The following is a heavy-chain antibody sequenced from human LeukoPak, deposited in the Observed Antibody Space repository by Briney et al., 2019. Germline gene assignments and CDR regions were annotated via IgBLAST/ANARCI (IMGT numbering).Heavy chain of an antibody. Sequence: GGSLRLSCAVSGFTFSSYWMSWVRQAPGKGLEWVANINQDGSDKHYVDSVKGRFTISRDNAKNSLYLQMNSLRAEDTAVYYCARDNPRCCGVVPANIDDLWGQGTLVTVSS. J-gene: IGHJ5*02. CDR3: ARDNPRCCGVVPANIDDL. D-gene: IGHD2-21*02. V-gene: IGHV3-7*01. CDR1: GFTFSSYW. CDR2: INQDGSDK.